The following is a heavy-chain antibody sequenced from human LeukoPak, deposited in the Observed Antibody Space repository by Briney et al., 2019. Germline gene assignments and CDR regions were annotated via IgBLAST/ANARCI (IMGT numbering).Heavy chain of an antibody. V-gene: IGHV4-34*01. J-gene: IGHJ4*02. Sequence: SETLSLTCAVYGGSFSGYYWSWIRQPPGKGLEWIGEINHSGGTNYNPSLKSRVTISVDTSKNQFSLKLSSVTAADTAVYYCARGYSSGSPDYWGQGTLVTVSS. CDR1: GGSFSGYY. CDR3: ARGYSSGSPDY. D-gene: IGHD6-19*01. CDR2: INHSGGT.